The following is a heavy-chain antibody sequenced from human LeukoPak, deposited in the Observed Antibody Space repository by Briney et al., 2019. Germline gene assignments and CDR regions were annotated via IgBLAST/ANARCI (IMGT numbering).Heavy chain of an antibody. CDR1: GFTFSSYW. D-gene: IGHD3-22*01. CDR3: ARRQXYYDSSGYSAXXAFDI. J-gene: IGHJ3*02. V-gene: IGHV3-7*01. Sequence: PGGSLRLSCAASGFTFSSYWMSWVRQAPGKGLEWVANIKQDGSEKYYVDSVKGRFTISRDNAKNSLYLQMNSLRAEDTAVYYCARRQXYYDSSGYSAXXAFDIWGQXTMVXXSS. CDR2: IKQDGSEK.